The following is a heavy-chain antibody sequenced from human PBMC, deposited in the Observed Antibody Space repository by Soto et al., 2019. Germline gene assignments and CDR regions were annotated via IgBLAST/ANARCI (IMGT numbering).Heavy chain of an antibody. CDR3: EQEGYCSGGRFYYNWFDP. CDR1: GFTFSSFP. CDR2: IRGRGAVT. V-gene: IGHV3-23*01. J-gene: IGHJ5*02. Sequence: DVQLLESGGGLVQPGGSLRLSCAASGFTFSSFPMSWVRQAPGKGLEWVAHIRGRGAVTYSADSVQGRLTISRDNSKNKLYLQMNTLRGEDTAVYDCEQEGYCSGGRFYYNWFDPWGQGTLVTGSS. D-gene: IGHD2-15*01.